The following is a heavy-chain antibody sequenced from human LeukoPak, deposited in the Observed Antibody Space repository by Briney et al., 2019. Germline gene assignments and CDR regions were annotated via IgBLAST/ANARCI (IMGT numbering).Heavy chain of an antibody. J-gene: IGHJ6*03. CDR3: ARCHEEGSESYYPPYYYYYMDV. CDR2: IYYSAST. Sequence: SETLSLTCTVSGGSISSHYGSWIRQPPGKGLGWSGYIYYSASTNYNPSLKSRVTISVDTSKNQFSLKLSSVTAADTAVYYCARCHEEGSESYYPPYYYYYMDVWGKGTTVTVSS. CDR1: GGSISSHY. V-gene: IGHV4-59*11. D-gene: IGHD3-10*01.